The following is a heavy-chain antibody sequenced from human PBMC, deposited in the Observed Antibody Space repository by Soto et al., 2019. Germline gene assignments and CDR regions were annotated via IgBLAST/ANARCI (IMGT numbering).Heavy chain of an antibody. CDR3: ARDPSIAIYYYYMDV. V-gene: IGHV3-33*01. J-gene: IGHJ6*03. D-gene: IGHD6-6*01. CDR1: VFTFSSYG. CDR2: IWYDGSNK. Sequence: HPGGSLRLSCAASVFTFSSYGMHWVRQAPGKGLEWVAVIWYDGSNKYYADSVKGRFTISRDNSKNTLYLQMNSLRAEDTAVYYCARDPSIAIYYYYMDVWGKGTTVTVSS.